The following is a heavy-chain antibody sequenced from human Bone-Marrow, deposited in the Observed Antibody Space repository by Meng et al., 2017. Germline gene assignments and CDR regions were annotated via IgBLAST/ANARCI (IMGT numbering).Heavy chain of an antibody. CDR3: ARGVASPIFSTVVTPAFDY. Sequence: QAQRHQWGAGLLKPSETLPLTCAFYGGSFSVYYWSWIRQPPGKGLEWIGEINHSGSTNYNPSLKSRVTISVDTSKNQFSLKLSSVTAADTAVYYCARGVASPIFSTVVTPAFDYWGQGTLVTVSS. CDR2: INHSGST. J-gene: IGHJ4*02. D-gene: IGHD4-23*01. V-gene: IGHV4-34*01. CDR1: GGSFSVYY.